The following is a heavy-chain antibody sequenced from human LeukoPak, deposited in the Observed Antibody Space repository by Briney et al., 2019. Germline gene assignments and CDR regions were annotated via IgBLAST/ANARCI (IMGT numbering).Heavy chain of an antibody. CDR1: GFTFSDHY. Sequence: QTGGSLRLSCAASGFTFSDHYMDWVRQAPGKGLEWVGRTRNKANSYTTEYAASVKGRFTISRDDSKNSLYLQMNSLKTEDTAVYYCARGPGPIVGARDAFDIWGQGTMVTVSS. CDR3: ARGPGPIVGARDAFDI. V-gene: IGHV3-72*01. J-gene: IGHJ3*02. D-gene: IGHD1-26*01. CDR2: TRNKANSYTT.